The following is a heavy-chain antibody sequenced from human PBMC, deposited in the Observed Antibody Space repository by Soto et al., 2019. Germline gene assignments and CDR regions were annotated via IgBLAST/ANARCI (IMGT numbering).Heavy chain of an antibody. CDR3: ARGRGQLLSPEGSYGMDV. V-gene: IGHV3-33*01. J-gene: IGHJ6*02. CDR1: GFTFSSSG. D-gene: IGHD6-19*01. Sequence: QVQLVESGGGVVQPGRSLRLSCAASGFTFSSSGMHWVRQAAGKGLEWVAFIWYDGSNKYYADSVKGRFTISRDNSKNTLYLQMNSLRAEDTAVYYCARGRGQLLSPEGSYGMDVWGQWTHVTVSS. CDR2: IWYDGSNK.